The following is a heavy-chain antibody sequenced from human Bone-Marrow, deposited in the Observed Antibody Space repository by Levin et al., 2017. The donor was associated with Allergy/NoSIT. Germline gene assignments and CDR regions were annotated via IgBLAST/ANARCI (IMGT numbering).Heavy chain of an antibody. CDR2: IGIAGDT. J-gene: IGHJ6*02. CDR3: ARDRYGMDV. Sequence: PGGSLRLYCAASGFTFSDYDFHWVRQATGKGLEWVSAIGIAGDTHYGGSVKGRFTISRENAKNSLYLQMNSLRAGDAAVYYCARDRYGMDVWGRGTTVIVSS. CDR1: GFTFSDYD. V-gene: IGHV3-13*01.